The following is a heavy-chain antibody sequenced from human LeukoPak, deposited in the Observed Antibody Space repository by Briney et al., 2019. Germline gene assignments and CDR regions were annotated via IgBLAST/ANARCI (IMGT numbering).Heavy chain of an antibody. J-gene: IGHJ4*02. V-gene: IGHV1-18*01. CDR3: ATGWSGYFASLDY. Sequence: GASVKVSCKASGYSFASYGIHWVRQAPGQGLEWMGWISAYNGDTDYAQNLQGRVTMTTDTSTSTAYMELRSLRSDDTAVYYCATGWSGYFASLDYRGQGTLVTVAS. CDR2: ISAYNGDT. D-gene: IGHD3-3*01. CDR1: GYSFASYG.